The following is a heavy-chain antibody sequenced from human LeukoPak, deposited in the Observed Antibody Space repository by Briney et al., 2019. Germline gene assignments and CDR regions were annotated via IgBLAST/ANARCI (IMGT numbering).Heavy chain of an antibody. CDR1: GFTFTSSA. J-gene: IGHJ4*02. Sequence: GASVKVSCKASGFTFTSSAMQWVRQARGQRLEWIGWIVVGSGNTNYAQKFRERVTITRDMSTSTAYMELSSLRSEDTAVYYCAADRYDSSGYYHFDYWGQGTLVTVSS. CDR2: IVVGSGNT. D-gene: IGHD3-22*01. CDR3: AADRYDSSGYYHFDY. V-gene: IGHV1-58*02.